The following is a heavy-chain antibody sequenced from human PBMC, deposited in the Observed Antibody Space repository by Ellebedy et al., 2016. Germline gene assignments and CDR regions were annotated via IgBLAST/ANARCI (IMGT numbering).Heavy chain of an antibody. CDR1: GFTFSSYS. V-gene: IGHV3-21*01. CDR3: ARGPRSSGYYYVVY. Sequence: GESLKISXSASGFTFSSYSMNWVRQAPGKGLEWVSSISSSSSYIYYADSVKGRFTISRDNAKNSLYLQMNSLRAEDTAVYYCARGPRSSGYYYVVYWGQGTLVTVSS. D-gene: IGHD3-22*01. J-gene: IGHJ4*02. CDR2: ISSSSSYI.